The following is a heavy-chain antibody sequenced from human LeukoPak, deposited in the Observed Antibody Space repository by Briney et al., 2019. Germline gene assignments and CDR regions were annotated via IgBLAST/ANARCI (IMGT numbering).Heavy chain of an antibody. CDR2: ISYDGSNK. D-gene: IGHD1-20*01. CDR1: GFTFSSYA. J-gene: IGHJ4*02. Sequence: GRSLRLSCAASGFTFSSYAMHWVRQAPGKGLEWVAVISYDGSNKYYADSVKGRFTISSDNSKNTLFLQMSSLRDEDTAVYYCAKGDNYKPLYFDNWGQGSLVTVTA. CDR3: AKGDNYKPLYFDN. V-gene: IGHV3-30*04.